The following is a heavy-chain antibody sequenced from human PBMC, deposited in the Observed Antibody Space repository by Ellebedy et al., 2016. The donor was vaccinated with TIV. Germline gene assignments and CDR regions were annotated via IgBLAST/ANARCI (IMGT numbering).Heavy chain of an antibody. CDR3: ARGPRYNWRHDAFDI. Sequence: GSLRLXXAVYGGSFSGYYWSWIRQPPGKGLEWIGEINHSGSTNYNPSLKSRVTISVDTSKNQFSLKLSSVTAADTAVYYCARGPRYNWRHDAFDIWGQGTMVTVSS. CDR1: GGSFSGYY. CDR2: INHSGST. V-gene: IGHV4-34*01. J-gene: IGHJ3*02. D-gene: IGHD1-1*01.